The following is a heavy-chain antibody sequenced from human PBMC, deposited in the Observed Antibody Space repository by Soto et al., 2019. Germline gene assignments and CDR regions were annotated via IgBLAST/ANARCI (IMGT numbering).Heavy chain of an antibody. D-gene: IGHD3-10*01. CDR1: GYNFLNYG. CDR3: ARDHGGATMALLY. J-gene: IGHJ4*02. Sequence: WASVKVSCKTSGYNFLNYGMSWVRQAPGQGPEWMGWISVYHGNTIYAQNFQGRVTMTTDTSTSTAYMELTSLRSDDTGVYYCARDHGGATMALLYWSQGTLVTVS. CDR2: ISVYHGNT. V-gene: IGHV1-18*04.